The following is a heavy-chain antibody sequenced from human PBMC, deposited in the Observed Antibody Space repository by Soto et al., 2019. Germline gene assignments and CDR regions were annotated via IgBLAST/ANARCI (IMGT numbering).Heavy chain of an antibody. D-gene: IGHD3-16*01. CDR3: ARVLGLHAGMFDP. CDR1: GGSISSGGYY. Sequence: SETLSLTCTVSGGSISSGGYYWSWIRQHPGKGLEWIGYIYYSGSTYYNPSLKSRVTISVDTSKNQFSLKLSSVTAADTAVYYCARVLGLHAGMFDPWGQGTLVTVSS. CDR2: IYYSGST. J-gene: IGHJ5*02. V-gene: IGHV4-31*03.